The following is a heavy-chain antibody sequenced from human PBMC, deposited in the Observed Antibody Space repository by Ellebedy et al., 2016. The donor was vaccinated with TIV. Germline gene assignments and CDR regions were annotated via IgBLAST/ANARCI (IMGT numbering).Heavy chain of an antibody. CDR2: IWSDGTNK. Sequence: GGSLRLSXVASGFTFSSYGIHWIRQAPGRGLEWVALIWSDGTNKFYADSVKGRFTISRDNSKNTLFLQMNSLRAEDTALYYCAKGYFSRAYCGGDCYLDDPFDVWGQGTVVTVSS. J-gene: IGHJ3*01. D-gene: IGHD2-21*01. V-gene: IGHV3-33*06. CDR3: AKGYFSRAYCGGDCYLDDPFDV. CDR1: GFTFSSYG.